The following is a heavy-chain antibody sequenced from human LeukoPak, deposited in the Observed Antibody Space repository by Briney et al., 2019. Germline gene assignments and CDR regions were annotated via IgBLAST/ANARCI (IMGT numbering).Heavy chain of an antibody. J-gene: IGHJ4*02. CDR3: ARHGSYGGNDY. CDR2: INPNSGDT. CDR1: GYTFTGYY. V-gene: IGHV1-2*02. D-gene: IGHD4-23*01. Sequence: ASVKVSCEASGYTFTGYYMHWVRQAPGQGLEWMGWINPNSGDTNYAQKFQGRVTMTGDTSISTAYMELSRLRSDDTALYYCARHGSYGGNDYWGQGTLVTVSS.